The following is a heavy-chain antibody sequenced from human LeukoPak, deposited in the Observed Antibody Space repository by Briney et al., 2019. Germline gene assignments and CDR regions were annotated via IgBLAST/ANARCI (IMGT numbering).Heavy chain of an antibody. J-gene: IGHJ2*01. D-gene: IGHD3-10*01. CDR3: ARARGYFDL. Sequence: SQTLSLTCAISGDSVSSNSAAWSWIRQSPSRGLEWLGRTYYRSKWNNNYAISVKSRITINPDTSKNQFSLQLNSVTPEHTGVYYCARARGYFDLWGRGTLVTVSS. V-gene: IGHV6-1*01. CDR1: GDSVSSNSAA. CDR2: TYYRSKWNN.